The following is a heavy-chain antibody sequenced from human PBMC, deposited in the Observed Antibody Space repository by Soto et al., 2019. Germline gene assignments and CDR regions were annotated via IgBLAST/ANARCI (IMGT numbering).Heavy chain of an antibody. CDR3: VRQGIDSLHGLVDV. Sequence: QVQLQQSGPRLVKPSETLSLTCTVSSGPDRSHNWGWIRQPPGRGLEWIGYVYYTGDTAYNPSLRGRVTISADTSTNHLSLTLNSVTAADTAVYYCVRQGIDSLHGLVDVWGQGTTVSVSS. CDR1: SGPDRSHN. CDR2: VYYTGDT. V-gene: IGHV4-59*08. D-gene: IGHD2-15*01. J-gene: IGHJ6*02.